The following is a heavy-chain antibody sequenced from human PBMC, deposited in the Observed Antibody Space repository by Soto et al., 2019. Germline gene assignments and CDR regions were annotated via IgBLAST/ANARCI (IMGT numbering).Heavy chain of an antibody. CDR3: ARDGVRYSSSAGLRY. CDR2: IYYSGST. V-gene: IGHV4-30-4*01. Sequence: QVQLQESGPGLVKPSQTLSLTCTVSGGSISSGDYYWSWIRQPPGKGLEWIGYIYYSGSTYYNPSLQSRVTISVDTSKIQFSLKLSSVTAADTAVYYCARDGVRYSSSAGLRYWGQGTLVTVSS. D-gene: IGHD6-6*01. J-gene: IGHJ4*02. CDR1: GGSISSGDYY.